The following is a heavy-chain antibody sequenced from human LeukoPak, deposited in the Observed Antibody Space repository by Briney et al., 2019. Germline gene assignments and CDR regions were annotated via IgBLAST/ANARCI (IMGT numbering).Heavy chain of an antibody. V-gene: IGHV3-48*03. CDR3: AKDRNSWPTNFDF. D-gene: IGHD2/OR15-2a*01. Sequence: GGSLRLSCAASGFDLHTYEMNWVRQAPGKGLEWIADITISGHTKNYADSVKGRFTISRDNSKNTLYLQMNSLRAEDTAVYYCAKDRNSWPTNFDFWGQGTLVIVSA. CDR2: ITISGHTK. J-gene: IGHJ4*02. CDR1: GFDLHTYE.